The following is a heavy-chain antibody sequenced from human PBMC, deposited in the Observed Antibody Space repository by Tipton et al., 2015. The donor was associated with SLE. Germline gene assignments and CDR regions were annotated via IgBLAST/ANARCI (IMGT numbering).Heavy chain of an antibody. CDR3: ARGIDPTSSRISDY. Sequence: SLRLSCAASGFTFRSYWMHWIRQAPGKGLVWVSRTNEDGTITSYEDSVKGRFTISRDNAKNILYLQMNSLRVEDTALYYCARGIDPTSSRISDYWGQGTLVTVSS. CDR1: GFTFRSYW. J-gene: IGHJ4*02. V-gene: IGHV3-74*01. CDR2: TNEDGTIT. D-gene: IGHD2-2*01.